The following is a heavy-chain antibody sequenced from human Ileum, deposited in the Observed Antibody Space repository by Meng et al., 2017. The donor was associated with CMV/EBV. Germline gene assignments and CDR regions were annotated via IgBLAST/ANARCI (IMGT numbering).Heavy chain of an antibody. CDR2: IYYNVGT. Sequence: SETLSLTCTVSGGPLTFYYWSWLRQSPGKGLEWLGYIYYNVGTTYSPSLEGRVTMSVDTSKSQFSLSLSSVTAADTAIYYFARSFDTSAWYYRFWFDSWGQGARVTVSS. D-gene: IGHD6-19*01. CDR3: ARSFDTSAWYYRFWFDS. CDR1: GGPLTFYY. V-gene: IGHV4-59*01. J-gene: IGHJ5*01.